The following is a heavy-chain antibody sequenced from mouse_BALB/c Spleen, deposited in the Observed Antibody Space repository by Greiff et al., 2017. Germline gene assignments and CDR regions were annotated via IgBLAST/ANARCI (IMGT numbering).Heavy chain of an antibody. CDR3: ARPGGNYAWFAY. Sequence: EVKLLESGGGLVQPGGSLKLSCAASGFDFSRYWMSWVRQAPGKGLEWIGEINPDSSTINYTPSLKDKFIISRDNAKNTLYLQMSKVRSEDTALYYCARPGGNYAWFAYWGQGTLVTVSA. D-gene: IGHD2-1*01. J-gene: IGHJ3*01. CDR1: GFDFSRYW. V-gene: IGHV4-1*02. CDR2: INPDSSTI.